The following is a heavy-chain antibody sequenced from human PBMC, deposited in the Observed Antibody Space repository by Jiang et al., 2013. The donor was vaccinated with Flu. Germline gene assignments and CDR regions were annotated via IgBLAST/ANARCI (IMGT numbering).Heavy chain of an antibody. CDR1: GFTVSTSY. CDR2: ISSSGSTI. Sequence: GLIQPGGSLRLSCEASGFTVSTSYMSWTPPGSREGAGVGSYISSSGSTIYYADSVKGRFTISRDNAKNSLYLQMNSLRAEDTAVYYCARVPYCGGDCYPYYFDYWGQGTLVTVSS. D-gene: IGHD2-21*02. CDR3: ARVPYCGGDCYPYYFDY. J-gene: IGHJ4*02. V-gene: IGHV3-11*04.